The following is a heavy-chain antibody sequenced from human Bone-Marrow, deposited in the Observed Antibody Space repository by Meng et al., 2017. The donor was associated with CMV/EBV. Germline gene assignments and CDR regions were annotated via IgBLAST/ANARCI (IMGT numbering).Heavy chain of an antibody. V-gene: IGHV3-48*03. Sequence: GESLKISCAASGFTFSTSYMSWVRQAPGKGLEWVSYITSSGSTIYYADSVKGRFTISRDNAKNSLYLQMNSLRAEDTAVYYCARGLRGRWAASAFDIWGQGTMVTVSS. CDR3: ARGLRGRWAASAFDI. CDR2: ITSSGSTI. J-gene: IGHJ3*02. D-gene: IGHD4-23*01. CDR1: GFTFSTSY.